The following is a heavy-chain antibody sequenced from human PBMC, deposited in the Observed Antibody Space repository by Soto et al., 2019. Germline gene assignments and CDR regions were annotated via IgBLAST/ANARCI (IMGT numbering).Heavy chain of an antibody. CDR1: GGSISPYY. Sequence: PSETLSLTCTVSGGSISPYYWSWIRQPPGKGLEWTGYIHYSGSTNYNPSLKSRVTISMDTSRNQFSLKLNSVTAADTAVYYCATNPRSSAWYKWFDPWGQGTLVTVSS. D-gene: IGHD6-19*01. J-gene: IGHJ5*02. CDR3: ATNPRSSAWYKWFDP. V-gene: IGHV4-59*01. CDR2: IHYSGST.